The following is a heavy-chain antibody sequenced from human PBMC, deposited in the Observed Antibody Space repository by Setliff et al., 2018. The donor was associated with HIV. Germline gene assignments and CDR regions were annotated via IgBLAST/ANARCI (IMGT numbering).Heavy chain of an antibody. V-gene: IGHV3-23*01. CDR3: ADIGAGDHY. CDR1: GFTFRSYA. Sequence: PGGSLRLSCAASGFTFRSYAMSWVRQAPGKALEWVSGISGSGGTTYYADSVKGRFTISRDSFKNTLYLQMNSLRAEDTALYFCADIGAGDHYWGQGTLVTVSS. CDR2: ISGSGGTT. J-gene: IGHJ4*02. D-gene: IGHD7-27*01.